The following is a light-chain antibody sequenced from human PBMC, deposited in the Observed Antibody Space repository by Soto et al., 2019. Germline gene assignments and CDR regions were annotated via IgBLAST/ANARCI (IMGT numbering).Light chain of an antibody. CDR1: SSDVGGYNH. J-gene: IGLJ1*01. CDR3: VSYTTGSTLYV. Sequence: QSALTQPASVSGSPGQSITISCTGTSSDVGGYNHVSWYQQNPGKAPQLMIYDVTNRPSGVSNRFSGSKSGNTASLTISGLQAEDEADYYCVSYTTGSTLYVFGTGTKVTVL. V-gene: IGLV2-14*01. CDR2: DVT.